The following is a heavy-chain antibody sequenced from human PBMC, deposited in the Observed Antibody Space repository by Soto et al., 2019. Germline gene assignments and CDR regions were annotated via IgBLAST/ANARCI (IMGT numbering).Heavy chain of an antibody. CDR1: GYTFTSYG. Sequence: QVQLVQSGAEVKKPGASVKVSCKASGYTFTSYGISWVRQAPGQGLEWMGWISAYNGNTNYAQKLQGRVTMTTDTSTSTAYMELRSLRSDDTAVYYCARAQYYYDSSGYSRSPFDAIDIWGQGTMVTVSS. J-gene: IGHJ3*02. D-gene: IGHD3-22*01. CDR2: ISAYNGNT. CDR3: ARAQYYYDSSGYSRSPFDAIDI. V-gene: IGHV1-18*04.